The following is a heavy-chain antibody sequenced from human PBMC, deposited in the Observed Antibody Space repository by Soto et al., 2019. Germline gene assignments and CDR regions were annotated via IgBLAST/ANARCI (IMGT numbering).Heavy chain of an antibody. Sequence: PGGSLRLSCAASGFTFSSYAMSWVRQAPGKGLEWVSSISSSSSYIYYADSVKGRFTISRDNAKNSLYLQMNSLRAEDTAVYYCARDLGIYGDYYYYGMDVWGQGTTVTVSS. CDR2: ISSSSSYI. CDR3: ARDLGIYGDYYYYGMDV. V-gene: IGHV3-21*01. D-gene: IGHD4-17*01. CDR1: GFTFSSYA. J-gene: IGHJ6*02.